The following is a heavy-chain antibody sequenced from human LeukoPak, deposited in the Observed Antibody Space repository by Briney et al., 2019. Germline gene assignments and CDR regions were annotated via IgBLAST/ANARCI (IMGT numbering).Heavy chain of an antibody. CDR3: ARIGVSYYYYYMDV. V-gene: IGHV4-39*01. Sequence: SETLSLTRTVSGGSISSSSYYWGWIRRPPGKGLEWIGSIYYSGSTYYNPSLKSRVTISIDTSKNQFSLKLSSVTAADTAVYYCARIGVSYYYYYMDVWGKGTTVTVSS. J-gene: IGHJ6*03. D-gene: IGHD3-10*01. CDR1: GGSISSSSYY. CDR2: IYYSGST.